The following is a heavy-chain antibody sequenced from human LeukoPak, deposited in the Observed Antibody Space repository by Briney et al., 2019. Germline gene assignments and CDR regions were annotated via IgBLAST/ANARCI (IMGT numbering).Heavy chain of an antibody. D-gene: IGHD4-17*01. V-gene: IGHV3-30*18. Sequence: QAGGSLRLSCAASGFTFSSYGMHWVRQAPGKGLEWVAVISYDGSNKYYADSVKGRFTISRDNSKNTLYLQMNSLRAEDTAVYYCAKPYGDYGFYGMDVWGQGTTVTVSS. CDR2: ISYDGSNK. CDR3: AKPYGDYGFYGMDV. CDR1: GFTFSSYG. J-gene: IGHJ6*02.